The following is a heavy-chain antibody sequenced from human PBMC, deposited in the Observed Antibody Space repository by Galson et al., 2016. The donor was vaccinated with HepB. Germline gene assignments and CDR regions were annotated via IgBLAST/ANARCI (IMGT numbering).Heavy chain of an antibody. V-gene: IGHV3-33*06. J-gene: IGHJ5*02. CDR2: IWYDGSNK. D-gene: IGHD2-2*01. Sequence: SLRLSCAASGFTFSSYGMHWVRQAPGKGLEWVAVIWYDGSNKYYADSVKGRFTISRDNSKNTIYLQMNSLRAEDTAIYYCAKDQLIVIVPAAGNWFDPWGQGTLVTVSS. CDR3: AKDQLIVIVPAAGNWFDP. CDR1: GFTFSSYG.